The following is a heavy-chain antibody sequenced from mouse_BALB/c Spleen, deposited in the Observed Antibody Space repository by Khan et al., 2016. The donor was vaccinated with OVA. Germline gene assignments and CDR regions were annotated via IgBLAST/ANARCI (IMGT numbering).Heavy chain of an antibody. D-gene: IGHD1-1*01. Sequence: EVQLQESGGGLVQPGGSRKLSCVASGFTFSSFGMHWVRQAPEKGLEWVAYISGDSSTIYYTDTVTDRFSISRDNPKNTLFLQMASLRSEDMAMYYCARSYFYGYYFDQWGQGTTLTVSS. CDR1: GFTFSSFG. CDR3: ARSYFYGYYFDQ. J-gene: IGHJ2*01. CDR2: ISGDSSTI. V-gene: IGHV5-17*02.